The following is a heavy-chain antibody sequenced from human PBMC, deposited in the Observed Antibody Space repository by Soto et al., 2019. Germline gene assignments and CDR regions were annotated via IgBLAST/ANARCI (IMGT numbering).Heavy chain of an antibody. CDR2: ISNSGST. J-gene: IGHJ4*02. V-gene: IGHV4-61*08. Sequence: SETLSLTCSASGGSVSSGVYYWSWIRQPPGKGLELIGYISNSGSTNYNPSLTSRVAISLDRSRNQFSLKLTSVTAADTAVYYCARLQITNFGVVTGHYFDYWGRGTLVTVSS. CDR3: ARLQITNFGVVTGHYFDY. D-gene: IGHD3-3*01. CDR1: GGSVSSGVYY.